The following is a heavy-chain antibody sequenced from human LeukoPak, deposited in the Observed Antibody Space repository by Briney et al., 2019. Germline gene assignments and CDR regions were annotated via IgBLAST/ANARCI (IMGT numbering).Heavy chain of an antibody. V-gene: IGHV3-23*01. Sequence: QTGGSLRLSCAASGFTFSSYAMSWVRQAPGKGLECISGFSGSGGSTYYADSVRGRFTISRDNSKNTLYLQMNSLRAEDTAVYYCARAELLSLDYWGQGTLVTVSS. CDR3: ARAELLSLDY. CDR1: GFTFSSYA. CDR2: FSGSGGST. J-gene: IGHJ4*02. D-gene: IGHD2-21*02.